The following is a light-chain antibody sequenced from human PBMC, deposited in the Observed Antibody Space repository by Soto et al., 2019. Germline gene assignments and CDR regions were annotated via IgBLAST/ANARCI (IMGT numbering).Light chain of an antibody. CDR3: QQYGSSPPLT. CDR2: GAS. Sequence: EFVLTQSPGTLSLSPGERATLSCRASRSVNSSFLAWYQQKPGQAPRILIYGASTRATGIPDRFSGSGSGTDFTLTISRLEPEDFAVYYCQQYGSSPPLTFGGGTKVEIK. J-gene: IGKJ4*01. V-gene: IGKV3-20*01. CDR1: RSVNSSF.